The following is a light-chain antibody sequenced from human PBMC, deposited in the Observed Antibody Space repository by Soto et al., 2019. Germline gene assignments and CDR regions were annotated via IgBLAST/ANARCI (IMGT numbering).Light chain of an antibody. J-gene: IGKJ4*01. CDR1: QSLLHSNGYNY. CDR2: LGS. V-gene: IGKV2-28*01. Sequence: IVMTQSPLSLAVTPGEPASISCRSSQSLLHSNGYNYFDWYLQKPVQSPQLLIYLGSNRAPGVPDRFNGSGSGTDFTLKISRVEAEDVGVYYCMQALQTPLTFGGGTKVEIK. CDR3: MQALQTPLT.